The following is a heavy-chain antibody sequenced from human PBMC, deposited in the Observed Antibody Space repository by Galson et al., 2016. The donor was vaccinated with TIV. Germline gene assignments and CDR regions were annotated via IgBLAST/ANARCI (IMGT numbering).Heavy chain of an antibody. CDR2: ISGNGGHT. J-gene: IGHJ4*02. D-gene: IGHD2-2*01. Sequence: SLRLSCAASGFTFSSYATTWVRQAPGKGLEWVSSISGNGGHTYYADSVKGRFTISRDNSKNTLYLQMNSLRAEDSAVYYCAKGRLGILAPAVGCYFDYWGQGTLFTVSS. CDR3: AKGRLGILAPAVGCYFDY. CDR1: GFTFSSYA. V-gene: IGHV3-23*01.